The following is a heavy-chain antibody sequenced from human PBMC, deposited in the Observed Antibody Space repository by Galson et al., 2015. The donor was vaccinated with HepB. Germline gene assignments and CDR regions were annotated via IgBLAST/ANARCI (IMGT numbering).Heavy chain of an antibody. CDR1: GFTFSSYW. V-gene: IGHV3-74*01. J-gene: IGHJ2*01. CDR3: ARVGYSYGPGGYFDL. D-gene: IGHD5-18*01. Sequence: SLRLSCAASGFTFSSYWMHWVRQAPGKGLVWVSRINSDGSSTSYADSVKGRFTISRDNAKNTLYLQMNSLRAEDTAVYYCARVGYSYGPGGYFDLWGRGTLVTVSS. CDR2: INSDGSST.